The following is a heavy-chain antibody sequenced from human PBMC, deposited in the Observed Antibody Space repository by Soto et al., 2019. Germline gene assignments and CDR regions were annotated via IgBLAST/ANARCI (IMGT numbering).Heavy chain of an antibody. Sequence: EVQLVESGGGLVQPGGSLRLSCAASGFTVSSNYMSWVRQAPGKGLEWVSVIYSGGSTYYADSVKGRFTISRDNSKNTLYLKMNSLRAEDTAVYYCERSAYDYIWGSYPTYWGQGTLVTVSS. D-gene: IGHD3-16*02. CDR1: GFTVSSNY. CDR2: IYSGGST. J-gene: IGHJ4*02. V-gene: IGHV3-66*01. CDR3: ERSAYDYIWGSYPTY.